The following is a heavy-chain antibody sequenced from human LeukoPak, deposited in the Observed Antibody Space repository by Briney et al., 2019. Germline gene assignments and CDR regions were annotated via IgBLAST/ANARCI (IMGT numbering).Heavy chain of an antibody. V-gene: IGHV3-73*01. CDR3: TSYYGSNWFDP. J-gene: IGHJ5*02. D-gene: IGHD1-26*01. CDR2: IRSKANSYAT. CDR1: GFTFSGSA. Sequence: PGGSLRLSCAASGFTFSGSAMHWVRQASGKGLEWVDRIRSKANSYATAYAASVKGRFTISRDDSKNTAYLQMNSLETEDTAVYYCTSYYGSNWFDPWGQGTLVTVSS.